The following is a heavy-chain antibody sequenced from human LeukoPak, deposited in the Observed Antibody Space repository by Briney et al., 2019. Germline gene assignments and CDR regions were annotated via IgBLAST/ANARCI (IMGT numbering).Heavy chain of an antibody. CDR3: VRDDWHQPDLFDY. CDR1: AFTFSRYA. Sequence: GRSLRLSCAASAFTFSRYAFHWVRQAPGKGLQWVALISDDGSEKYYLDSVKGRFTISRDNSKNTLSLQMNSLRPDDTAVYYSVRDDWHQPDLFDYWGQGTLVTVSS. D-gene: IGHD2-21*01. V-gene: IGHV3-30-3*01. J-gene: IGHJ4*02. CDR2: ISDDGSEK.